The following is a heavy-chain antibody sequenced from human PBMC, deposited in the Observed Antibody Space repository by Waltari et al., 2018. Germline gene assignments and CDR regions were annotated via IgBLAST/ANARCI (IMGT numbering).Heavy chain of an antibody. V-gene: IGHV3-7*01. CDR3: ARAPYYDFGDY. Sequence: EVQLVESGGGLVQPGGSLRLSCAASGFTFSTYWMTWVRQDPGKGLEWVANIKDYGGEKYYVDSVKGRFTISRDNTKNSLYLQMNSLRAEDTAVYYCARAPYYDFGDYWGQGTLVTVSS. D-gene: IGHD3-3*01. CDR1: GFTFSTYW. J-gene: IGHJ4*02. CDR2: IKDYGGEK.